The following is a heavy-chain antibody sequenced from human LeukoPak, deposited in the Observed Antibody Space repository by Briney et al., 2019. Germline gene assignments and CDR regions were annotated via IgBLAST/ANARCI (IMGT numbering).Heavy chain of an antibody. Sequence: GGSLRLSCAASGFTFSSYWMSWVRQAPGKGLEWVANIKQDGSQKYYVDSVKGRFTISRDSAQNSPYLQMNSLRAEDTAVYYCARGGGGSDYWGQGTLVIVSS. J-gene: IGHJ4*02. CDR2: IKQDGSQK. CDR3: ARGGGGSDY. D-gene: IGHD6-25*01. CDR1: GFTFSSYW. V-gene: IGHV3-7*01.